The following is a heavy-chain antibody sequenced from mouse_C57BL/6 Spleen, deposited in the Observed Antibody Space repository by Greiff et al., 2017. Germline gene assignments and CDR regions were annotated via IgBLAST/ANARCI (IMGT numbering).Heavy chain of an antibody. J-gene: IGHJ1*03. CDR2: IYPGSGNT. CDR3: ARGGSPYWYFDG. Sequence: QVQLQQSGAELVRPGASVKLSCKASGYTFTDYYINWVQQRPGQGLEWIARIYPGSGNTYYNEKFKGKATLTAEKSSSTAYMQLSSLTSEDSAVYCCARGGSPYWYFDGWGTGTTVTVSS. CDR1: GYTFTDYY. V-gene: IGHV1-76*01.